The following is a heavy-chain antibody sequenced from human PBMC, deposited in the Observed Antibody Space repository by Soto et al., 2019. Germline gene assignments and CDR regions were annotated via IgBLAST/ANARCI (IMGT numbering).Heavy chain of an antibody. CDR3: AIVLLGDYDQDYYYGMDV. CDR1: GGSISSYY. D-gene: IGHD4-17*01. CDR2: IYYSGST. J-gene: IGHJ6*02. Sequence: QVQLQESGPGLVKPSETLSLTCTVSGGSISSYYWSWIRQPPGKGLEWIGYIYYSGSTNYNPSLKSRVPISVDTSKNQFSLKLSSVTAADTAVYYCAIVLLGDYDQDYYYGMDVWGQGTTVTVSS. V-gene: IGHV4-59*01.